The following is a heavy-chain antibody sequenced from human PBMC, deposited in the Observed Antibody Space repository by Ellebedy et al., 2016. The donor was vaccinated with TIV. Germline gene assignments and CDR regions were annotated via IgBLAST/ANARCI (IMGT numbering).Heavy chain of an antibody. V-gene: IGHV3-23*01. Sequence: GGSLRLSCAASGFTFSSYAMSWVRQAPGKGLEWVSAISGSGGSTYYADSVKGWFTISRDNSKNTLYLQMNSLRAEDTAVYSCAKDPITGTYPYFDYWGQGTLVTVSS. CDR3: AKDPITGTYPYFDY. CDR2: ISGSGGST. D-gene: IGHD1-7*01. J-gene: IGHJ4*02. CDR1: GFTFSSYA.